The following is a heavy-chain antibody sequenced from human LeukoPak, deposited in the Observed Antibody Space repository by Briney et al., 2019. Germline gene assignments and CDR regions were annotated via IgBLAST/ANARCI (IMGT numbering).Heavy chain of an antibody. J-gene: IGHJ4*02. D-gene: IGHD3-3*01. CDR3: ARGPREWIFLYYFDY. CDR1: VFIFSNDC. V-gene: IGHV3-33*01. Sequence: PGRSLRLSCAASVFIFSNDCFDWVRQAPCKGLEWVALIWYDGSNKYYADSVKGRFIISRDNSKNTLYLQMNSLRAEDTAVYYCARGPREWIFLYYFDYWGQGTLVTVSS. CDR2: IWYDGSNK.